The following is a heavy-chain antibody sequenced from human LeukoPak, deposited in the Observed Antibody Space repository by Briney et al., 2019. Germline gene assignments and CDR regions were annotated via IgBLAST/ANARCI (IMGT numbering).Heavy chain of an antibody. J-gene: IGHJ4*02. Sequence: PSETLSLTCTVSGGSTSSYYWSWIRQPPGKGLEWIGYIYYSGSTNYNPSLKSRVTISVDTSKNQFSLKLSSVTAADTAVYYCARAVAVYSFDYWGQGTLVTVSS. V-gene: IGHV4-59*01. CDR1: GGSTSSYY. CDR3: ARAVAVYSFDY. CDR2: IYYSGST. D-gene: IGHD6-19*01.